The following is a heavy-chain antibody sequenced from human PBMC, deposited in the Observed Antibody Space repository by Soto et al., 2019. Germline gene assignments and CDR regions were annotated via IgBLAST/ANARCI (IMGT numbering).Heavy chain of an antibody. J-gene: IGHJ3*02. CDR2: ISSSSSYI. V-gene: IGHV3-21*01. CDR3: ARVRAGRKYGEDI. D-gene: IGHD4-17*01. CDR1: GFTFSSYS. Sequence: GGSLRLSCAASGFTFSSYSMNWVRQAPGKGLEWVSSISSSSSYIYYADSVKGRFTISRDNAKNSLYLQMNSLRAEDTAVYYWARVRAGRKYGEDIWGQGTMVTVSS.